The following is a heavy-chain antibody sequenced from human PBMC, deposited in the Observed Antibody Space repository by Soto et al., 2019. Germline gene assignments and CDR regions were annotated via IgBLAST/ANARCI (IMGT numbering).Heavy chain of an antibody. V-gene: IGHV4-31*03. CDR1: GGSISSGGYY. Sequence: PSETLSLTCTVSGGSISSGGYYWSWIRQHPGKGLEWIGYIYYSGSTYYNPSLKSRVTISVGTSKNQFSLKLSSVTAADTAVYYCARDYGGKDYYCYGMDVWGQGTTVTVSS. CDR3: ARDYGGKDYYCYGMDV. J-gene: IGHJ6*02. D-gene: IGHD4-17*01. CDR2: IYYSGST.